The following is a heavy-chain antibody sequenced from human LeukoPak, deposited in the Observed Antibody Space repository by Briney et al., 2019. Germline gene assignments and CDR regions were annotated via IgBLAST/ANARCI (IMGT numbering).Heavy chain of an antibody. CDR2: IYYTGST. CDR3: ARGLNRNDDGDYGY. CDR1: GGSLSSYY. V-gene: IGHV4-59*01. J-gene: IGHJ4*02. D-gene: IGHD4-17*01. Sequence: SETLSLTCTVSGGSLSSYYWTWIRQPPGKGLEWIGYIYYTGSTSYNPSLKSRVTISVQTSKNQFSLKLSSVTAADTAVYYCARGLNRNDDGDYGYWGQGTLVTVSS.